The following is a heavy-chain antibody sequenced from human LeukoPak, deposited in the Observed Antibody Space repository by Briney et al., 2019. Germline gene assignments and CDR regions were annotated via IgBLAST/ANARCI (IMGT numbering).Heavy chain of an antibody. Sequence: KPSETLSLTCAVSGYSISTGYFWGWIRQSPGQGLEWIGSIFHTGSTSYNPSFKSRVTLSVDTSKNEFSLELTSVTATDTAIYYCASPRGTYIDYWGQGTPVTVSS. J-gene: IGHJ4*02. CDR3: ASPRGTYIDY. CDR2: IFHTGST. D-gene: IGHD3-16*01. V-gene: IGHV4-38-2*01. CDR1: GYSISTGYF.